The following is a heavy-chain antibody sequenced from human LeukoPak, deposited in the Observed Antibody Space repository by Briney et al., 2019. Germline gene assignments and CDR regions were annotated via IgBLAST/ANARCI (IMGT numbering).Heavy chain of an antibody. CDR3: AIIPRAAAGPSARSPFHY. Sequence: GGSLRLSCEVSGFTFSSYWMNWVRQAPGKGLEWVANIKQDGSDKYYVDSVKGRFTISRDNAKNSLYLQMDSLRAEDTAVYYCAIIPRAAAGPSARSPFHYWGQGTLVTVSS. CDR2: IKQDGSDK. J-gene: IGHJ4*02. V-gene: IGHV3-7*01. D-gene: IGHD6-13*01. CDR1: GFTFSSYW.